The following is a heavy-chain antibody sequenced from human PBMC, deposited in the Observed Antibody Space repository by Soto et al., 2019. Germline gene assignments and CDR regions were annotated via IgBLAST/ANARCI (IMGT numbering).Heavy chain of an antibody. CDR1: GYTFTSYY. CDR3: AREREEYYYDSSGYDSTFYYGMDV. J-gene: IGHJ6*02. Sequence: ALVKVSCKASGYTFTSYYMHWVRQAPGQGLEWMGIINPSGGSTSYAQKFQGRVTMTRDTSTSTVYMELSSLRSEDTAVYYCAREREEYYYDSSGYDSTFYYGMDVWGQGTTVTVSS. D-gene: IGHD3-22*01. V-gene: IGHV1-46*01. CDR2: INPSGGST.